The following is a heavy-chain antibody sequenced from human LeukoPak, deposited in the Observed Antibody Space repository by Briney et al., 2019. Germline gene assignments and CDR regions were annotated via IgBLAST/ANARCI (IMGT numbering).Heavy chain of an antibody. V-gene: IGHV1-69*04. D-gene: IGHD6-19*01. CDR1: GGTFSSYA. CDR3: ARGVRLGPDY. J-gene: IGHJ4*02. Sequence: SVTVSCKASGGTFSSYAISWVRQAPGQGLEWMGRIIPILGIANYAQKFQGRVTITADKSTSTAYMELSSLRSEDTAVYYCARGVRLGPDYWGQGTLVTVSS. CDR2: IIPILGIA.